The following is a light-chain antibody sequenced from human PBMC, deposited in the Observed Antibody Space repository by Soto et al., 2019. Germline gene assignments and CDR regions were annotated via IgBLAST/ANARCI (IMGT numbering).Light chain of an antibody. CDR3: QVWDSSGDPLVV. V-gene: IGLV3-21*04. CDR2: YDS. Sequence: SYELTQPPSVSVAPGKTARITCGGNNIGSESVHWYQHRPGQAPVLGINYDSDRPSGSPERFSGSNSGNTATLTISRVEAGDEADYYGQVWDSSGDPLVVFGGGTKLTVL. J-gene: IGLJ2*01. CDR1: NIGSES.